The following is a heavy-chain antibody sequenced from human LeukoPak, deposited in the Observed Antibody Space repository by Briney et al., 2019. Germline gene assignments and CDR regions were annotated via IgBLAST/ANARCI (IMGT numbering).Heavy chain of an antibody. V-gene: IGHV3-33*05. J-gene: IGHJ4*02. CDR2: ISYDGSNK. CDR3: AGGSGDYSPDY. D-gene: IGHD4-17*01. CDR1: GFTFTSYA. Sequence: GGSLRLSCAASGFTFTSYAMHWVRQAPGKGREWVALISYDGSNKYYADSVRGRFTISRDNSKNTLYLQMTSLRAEDTALYYCAGGSGDYSPDYWGQGTLVTVSS.